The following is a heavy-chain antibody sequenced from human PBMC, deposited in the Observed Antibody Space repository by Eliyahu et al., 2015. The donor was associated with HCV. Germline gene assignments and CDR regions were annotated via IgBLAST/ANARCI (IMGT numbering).Heavy chain of an antibody. J-gene: IGHJ3*02. CDR1: GYTFTSYY. Sequence: QVQLVQSGAEVKKPGASVKVSCKASGYTFTSYYMHWVRQAPGQGLEWXGIINPSGGSTSYAQKFQGRVTMTRDTSTSTVYMELSSLRSEDTAVYYCARAKDMVRGVVTDAFDIWGQGTVVTVSS. V-gene: IGHV1-46*01. CDR3: ARAKDMVRGVVTDAFDI. D-gene: IGHD3-10*01. CDR2: INPSGGST.